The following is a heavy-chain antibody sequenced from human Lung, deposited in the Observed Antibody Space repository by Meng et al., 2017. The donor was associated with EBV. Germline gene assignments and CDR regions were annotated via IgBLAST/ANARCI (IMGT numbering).Heavy chain of an antibody. D-gene: IGHD6-19*01. CDR2: MNPNRGTT. J-gene: IGHJ4*02. CDR1: GYTFTSYD. CDR3: ATGVADFEY. Sequence: QVQLVQSGAGVKKPGASVKVFCKASGYTFTSYDINWVRQGTGQGLEWMGWMNPNRGTTGYAQKFQGRVTMTRNISKSTAYMDLSSLRSEDTAVYYCATGVADFEYWGQGTLVTVSS. V-gene: IGHV1-8*01.